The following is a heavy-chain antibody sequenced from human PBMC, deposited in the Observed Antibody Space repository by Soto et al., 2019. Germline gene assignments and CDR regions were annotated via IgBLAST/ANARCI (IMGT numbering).Heavy chain of an antibody. Sequence: GESLKISCKGSGYSFTSYWIGWVRQMPGKGLERMGIIYPGDSDTRYSPSFQGQVTISADKSITTTYLQWSSLKASDTTIYYCARLFDTSGWYDYWGQGTLVTVSS. CDR3: ARLFDTSGWYDY. CDR1: GYSFTSYW. CDR2: IYPGDSDT. D-gene: IGHD6-19*01. J-gene: IGHJ4*02. V-gene: IGHV5-51*01.